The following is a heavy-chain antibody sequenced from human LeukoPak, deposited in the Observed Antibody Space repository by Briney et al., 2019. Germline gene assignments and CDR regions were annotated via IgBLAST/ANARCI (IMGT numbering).Heavy chain of an antibody. J-gene: IGHJ3*02. CDR2: INPNSGGT. CDR3: ARVGWLDRNDGFII. V-gene: IGHV1-2*02. D-gene: IGHD6-19*01. Sequence: GASVKVSCKASGYTFTGYYMHWVRQAPGQGLEWMGWINPNSGGTSCAQKFQGRVTMTRDTSISTAYMELSNLRSDDTAVYYCARVGWLDRNDGFIIWGQGTMVTVSS. CDR1: GYTFTGYY.